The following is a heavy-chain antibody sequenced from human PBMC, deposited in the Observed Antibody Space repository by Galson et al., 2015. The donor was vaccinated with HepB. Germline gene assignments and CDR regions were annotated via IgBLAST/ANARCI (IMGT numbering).Heavy chain of an antibody. CDR3: ARGNYLGTYYFDY. CDR2: IYYSGST. Sequence: LSLTCTVSGGSISSGGYYWSWIRQHPGKGLEWIGYIYYSGSTYYNPSLKRRVTISVDTSKNQFSLKLSSVTAADTAVYYCARGNYLGTYYFDYWGQGTLVTVSS. V-gene: IGHV4-31*03. J-gene: IGHJ4*02. CDR1: GGSISSGGYY. D-gene: IGHD7-27*01.